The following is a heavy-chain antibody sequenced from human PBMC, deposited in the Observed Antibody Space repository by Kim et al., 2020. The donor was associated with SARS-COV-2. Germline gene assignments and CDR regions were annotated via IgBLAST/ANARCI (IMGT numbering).Heavy chain of an antibody. V-gene: IGHV4-31*03. CDR2: IYYSGST. J-gene: IGHJ4*02. Sequence: SETLSLTCTVSGGSISSGGYYWSWIRQHPGKGLEWIGYIYYSGSTYYNPSLKSRVTISVDTSKNQFSLKLSSVTAADTAVYYCARGGPSSGSDYWGQGTLVTVSS. CDR3: ARGGPSSGSDY. D-gene: IGHD6-19*01. CDR1: GGSISSGGYY.